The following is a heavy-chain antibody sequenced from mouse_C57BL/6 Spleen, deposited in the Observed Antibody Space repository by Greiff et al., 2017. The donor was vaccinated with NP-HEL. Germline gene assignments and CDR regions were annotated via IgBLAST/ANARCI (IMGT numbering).Heavy chain of an antibody. J-gene: IGHJ3*01. CDR1: GYAFTNYL. V-gene: IGHV1-54*01. CDR2: INPGSGGT. D-gene: IGHD2-1*01. Sequence: QVQLQQSGAELVRPGTSVKVSCKASGYAFTNYLIEWVKQRPGQGLEWIGVINPGSGGTNYNEKFKSKATLTVDKSSSTAYMQLSSLTSEDSAVYYCARRGGNEFAYWGQGTLVTVSA. CDR3: ARRGGNEFAY.